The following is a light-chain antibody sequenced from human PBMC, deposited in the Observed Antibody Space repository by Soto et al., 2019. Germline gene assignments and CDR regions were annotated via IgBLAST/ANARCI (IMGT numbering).Light chain of an antibody. CDR3: QQYGSWPLT. CDR1: QTVHDN. CDR2: AAS. Sequence: ELVMTQSPAILSVSPGERASLSCRASQTVHDNLAWYQQKPGQVPRLLIYAASTRATGLPDRVSGRGLGTEVTLTISSLQSEDFAVYFCQQYGSWPLTFGGGTKVDIK. J-gene: IGKJ4*01. V-gene: IGKV3-15*01.